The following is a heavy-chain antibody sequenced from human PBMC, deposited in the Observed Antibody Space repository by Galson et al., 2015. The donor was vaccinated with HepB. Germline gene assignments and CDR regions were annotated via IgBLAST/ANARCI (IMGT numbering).Heavy chain of an antibody. CDR2: IKSKTNGGAT. J-gene: IGHJ4*02. Sequence: SLRLSCAAFGFTFSNAWMSWVRQAPGMGLEWVDRIKSKTNGGATDYAAPVKGRFTISRDDSKNTLYLQMNSLKAEDTALYYCALMIRGGTPTAIDYWGQGTLVTVSS. D-gene: IGHD3-16*01. CDR1: GFTFSNAW. CDR3: ALMIRGGTPTAIDY. V-gene: IGHV3-15*01.